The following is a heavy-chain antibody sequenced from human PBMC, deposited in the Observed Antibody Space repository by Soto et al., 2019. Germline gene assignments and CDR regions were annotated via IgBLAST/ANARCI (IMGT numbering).Heavy chain of an antibody. CDR3: AREGEMASPPFDY. CDR1: GFTFSSYS. CDR2: ISSSSSYI. J-gene: IGHJ4*02. V-gene: IGHV3-21*01. D-gene: IGHD5-12*01. Sequence: GGSLRLSCAASGFTFSSYSMNWVRQAPGKGLEWVSSISSSSSYIYYADSVKGRFTISRDNAKNSLYLQMNSLRAEDTAVYYCAREGEMASPPFDYWGQGTLVTVSS.